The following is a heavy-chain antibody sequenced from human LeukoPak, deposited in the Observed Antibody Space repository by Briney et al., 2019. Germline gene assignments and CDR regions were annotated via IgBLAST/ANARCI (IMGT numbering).Heavy chain of an antibody. Sequence: GGSLRLSCAASGFTFSSSAMNWVRQAPGKGLQWVSLISNGGGSTYYSDSVKGRFTISRDNSKNTLYLQMNSLRAEDTAVYYCAKGAGYSYGYIPFDYWGQGTLVTVSS. CDR1: GFTFSSSA. CDR3: AKGAGYSYGYIPFDY. J-gene: IGHJ4*02. CDR2: ISNGGGST. V-gene: IGHV3-23*01. D-gene: IGHD5-18*01.